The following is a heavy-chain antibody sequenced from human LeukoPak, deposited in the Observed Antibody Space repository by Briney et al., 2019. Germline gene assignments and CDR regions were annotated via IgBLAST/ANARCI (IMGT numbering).Heavy chain of an antibody. V-gene: IGHV4-59*08. Sequence: SETLSLTCTVSGASVSSFYWNWIRQPPGKGLEWIGSMYYSGTTNYDPSFKSRVTISLDTSKNEFSLRLKSLTAADTAVYYCARQLGYCSSTSCYYFDYWGQGTLVTVSS. CDR3: ARQLGYCSSTSCYYFDY. J-gene: IGHJ4*02. D-gene: IGHD2-2*01. CDR2: MYYSGTT. CDR1: GASVSSFY.